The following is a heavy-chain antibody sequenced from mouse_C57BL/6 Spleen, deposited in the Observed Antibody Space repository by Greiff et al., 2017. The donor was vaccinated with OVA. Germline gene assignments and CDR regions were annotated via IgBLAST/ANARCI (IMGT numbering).Heavy chain of an antibody. Sequence: EVHLVESGGGLVKPGGSLKLSCAASGFTFSSYAMSWVRQTPEKRLEWVATISDGGSYTYYPDNVKRRFTISRDNAKNNLYLQMSQLKSEDTAMYDCARDWDGAGFAYWGQGTLVTVSA. CDR3: ARDWDGAGFAY. J-gene: IGHJ3*01. CDR1: GFTFSSYA. V-gene: IGHV5-4*01. CDR2: ISDGGSYT. D-gene: IGHD4-1*01.